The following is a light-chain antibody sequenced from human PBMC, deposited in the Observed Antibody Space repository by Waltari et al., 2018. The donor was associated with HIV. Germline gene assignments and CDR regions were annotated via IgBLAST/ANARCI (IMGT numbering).Light chain of an antibody. CDR3: SSYAGSNRVL. Sequence: QSALTQSPSASGSPGQSVTISCTGTSSDVGTYNYVSWYQQHPGKAPKLMIYEVSKRPSGVPDRFFGSKSGNTASLTVSGLLAGDEADYYCSSYAGSNRVLFGGGTKLTVL. CDR1: SSDVGTYNY. J-gene: IGLJ2*01. V-gene: IGLV2-8*01. CDR2: EVS.